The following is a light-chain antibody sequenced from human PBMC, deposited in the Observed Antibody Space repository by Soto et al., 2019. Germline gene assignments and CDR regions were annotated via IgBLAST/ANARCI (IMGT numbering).Light chain of an antibody. V-gene: IGLV2-14*01. CDR3: SSYTSSTSYV. CDR2: EVS. CDR1: SSDVGGYNF. Sequence: QSALTQPASVSGSPGQSITISCTGTSSDVGGYNFVSWYQQHPGKAPKLLIYEVSYRPSGVSNRFSGSKSGNTASLTIFGLQAEDEGDYYCSSYTSSTSYVFGTGTKLTVL. J-gene: IGLJ1*01.